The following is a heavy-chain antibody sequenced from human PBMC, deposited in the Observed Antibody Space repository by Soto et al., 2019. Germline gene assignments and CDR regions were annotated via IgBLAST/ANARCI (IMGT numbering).Heavy chain of an antibody. CDR3: ARDIRGYSRAFDY. J-gene: IGHJ4*02. CDR2: IYYSGST. CDR1: GGSVSGGSYY. V-gene: IGHV4-61*01. D-gene: IGHD5-18*01. Sequence: LSLTCTVSGGSVSGGSYYWTWIRQPPGKGLEWIGYIYYSGSTTYNPSLKSRVTISIDTSKNQFSLKLTSATAADTAVYYCARDIRGYSRAFDYWGQGALVTVSS.